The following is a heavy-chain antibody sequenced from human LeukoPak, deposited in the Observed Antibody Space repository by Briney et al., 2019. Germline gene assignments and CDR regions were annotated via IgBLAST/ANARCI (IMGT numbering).Heavy chain of an antibody. D-gene: IGHD3-10*01. CDR3: ARGPHGSGSSRPFDY. CDR1: GGSFSGYY. V-gene: IGHV4-34*01. CDR2: INHSGST. Sequence: PSETLSLTCAVYGGSFSGYYWSWIRQPPGKGLEWIGEINHSGSTNDNPSLKSRVTISVDTSKNQFSLKLSSVTAADTAVYYCARGPHGSGSSRPFDYWGQGTLVTVSS. J-gene: IGHJ4*02.